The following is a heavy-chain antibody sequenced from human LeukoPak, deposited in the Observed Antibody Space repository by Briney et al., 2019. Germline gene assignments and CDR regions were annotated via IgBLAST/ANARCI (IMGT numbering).Heavy chain of an antibody. V-gene: IGHV4-34*01. Sequence: PSETLSLTCAVYGGSLSGSYWSWIRQPPGKGLEWIGEINHSGSANYNPSLKSRVTLSIDKSKNQFSLNLNSVTAADTAVYYCARARRDSGFYKADYWGQGTLVTVSS. D-gene: IGHD3-3*01. J-gene: IGHJ4*02. CDR3: ARARRDSGFYKADY. CDR1: GGSLSGSY. CDR2: INHSGSA.